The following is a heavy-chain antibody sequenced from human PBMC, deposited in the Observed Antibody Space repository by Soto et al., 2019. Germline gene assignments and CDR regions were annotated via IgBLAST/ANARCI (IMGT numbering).Heavy chain of an antibody. J-gene: IGHJ1*01. CDR2: ISSSSSYI. D-gene: IGHD3-22*01. CDR3: ARDEGYYDSSGYYYGYFQH. V-gene: IGHV3-21*01. Sequence: GGSLRLSCAASGFTFSSYSMNWVRQAPGKGLEWVSSISSSSSYIYYADSVKGRFTISRDNAKNSLYLQMNSLRAEDTAVYYCARDEGYYDSSGYYYGYFQHWGQGTLVTVSS. CDR1: GFTFSSYS.